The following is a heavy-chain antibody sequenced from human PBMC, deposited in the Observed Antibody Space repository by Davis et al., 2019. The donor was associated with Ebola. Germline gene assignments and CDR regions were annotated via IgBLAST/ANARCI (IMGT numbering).Heavy chain of an antibody. V-gene: IGHV4-38-2*01. CDR3: ARGPEASSFDF. Sequence: SETLSLTCAVSGYSISSGSYWGWIRQPPGKGLEWIANMYHSGATYYNPSLTSRVTISVDTSKNQFSLKLSSVTAADTAVYYCARGPEASSFDFWGQGTLVTVSA. CDR1: GYSISSGSY. D-gene: IGHD1-14*01. J-gene: IGHJ4*02. CDR2: MYHSGAT.